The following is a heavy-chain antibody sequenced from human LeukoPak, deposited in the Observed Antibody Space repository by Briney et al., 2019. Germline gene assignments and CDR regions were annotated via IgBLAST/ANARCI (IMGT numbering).Heavy chain of an antibody. CDR3: ATSESQTRFDY. CDR2: IYPGDSDT. Sequence: GESLKISCKGSGFSFTNCWIAWVRQIPGKGMEWMGIIYPGDSDTRYSPSFQGQVTISADKSISTAYLQWSSLKASDTAMYYCATSESQTRFDYWGQGTPVTVSS. CDR1: GFSFTNCW. V-gene: IGHV5-51*01. D-gene: IGHD1/OR15-1a*01. J-gene: IGHJ4*02.